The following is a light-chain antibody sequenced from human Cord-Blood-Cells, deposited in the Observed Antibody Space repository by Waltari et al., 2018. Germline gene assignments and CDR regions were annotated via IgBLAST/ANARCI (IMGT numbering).Light chain of an antibody. CDR1: SSDVGGYNY. J-gene: IGLJ2*01. CDR3: SSYTSSSRV. V-gene: IGLV2-14*01. CDR2: EVS. Sequence: QSALTQPASVSGSPGQSITISCTGTSSDVGGYNYVSWYQQPPGKDPKLMIYEVSNRPSGVSNRFSGSKAGNTASLTISGLQAEDEADYYCSSYTSSSRVFGGGTKLTVL.